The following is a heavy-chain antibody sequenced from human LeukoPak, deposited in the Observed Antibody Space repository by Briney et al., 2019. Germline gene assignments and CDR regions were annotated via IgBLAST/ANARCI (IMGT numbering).Heavy chain of an antibody. Sequence: GGSLRLSCAASGFTFSSYAMSWVRQAPGKGLEWVSAISGSGGSTYYADSVKGRFTISRDNSKNTLYLQMNSLRAEDTAVYYXXXXGNYDYVWGSYRRLYYFDYWGQGTLVTVSS. CDR2: ISGSGGST. D-gene: IGHD3-16*02. J-gene: IGHJ4*02. CDR3: XXXGNYDYVWGSYRRLYYFDY. CDR1: GFTFSSYA. V-gene: IGHV3-23*01.